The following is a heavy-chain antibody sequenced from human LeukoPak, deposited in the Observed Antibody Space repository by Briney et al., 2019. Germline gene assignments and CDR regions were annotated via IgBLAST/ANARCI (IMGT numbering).Heavy chain of an antibody. V-gene: IGHV3-30*18. CDR1: GFTFSSYS. CDR3: AKGFNYYGSGSNFDY. Sequence: GGSLRLSCAASGFTFSSYSMNWVRQAPGKGLEWVAVISYDGSNKYYADSVKGRFTISRDNSKNTLYLQMNSLRAEDTAVYYCAKGFNYYGSGSNFDYWGQGTLVTVSS. D-gene: IGHD3-10*01. J-gene: IGHJ4*02. CDR2: ISYDGSNK.